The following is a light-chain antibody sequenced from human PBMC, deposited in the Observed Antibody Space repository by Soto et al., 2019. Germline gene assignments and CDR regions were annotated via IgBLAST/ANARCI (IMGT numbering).Light chain of an antibody. Sequence: QAVLTQPPSASGTPGQRVTIACSGSSSNIGSNYVYWYQQLPGTAPKLLIYRNNQRPSGVPDRFSGSKSGTSASLAISGLRSEDEAYYYCAAWDDSRGVFGGGTKLTVL. CDR3: AAWDDSRGV. CDR1: SSNIGSNY. CDR2: RNN. J-gene: IGLJ2*01. V-gene: IGLV1-47*01.